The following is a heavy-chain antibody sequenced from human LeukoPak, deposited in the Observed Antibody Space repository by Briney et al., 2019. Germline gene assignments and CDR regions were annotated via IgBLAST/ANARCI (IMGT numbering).Heavy chain of an antibody. CDR3: ARASVRRPTGTTPPLRY. V-gene: IGHV3-64*01. Sequence: GGSLRLSCAASGFTFSNYAMDWVRQAPGKGLEYVSSIRGNGDSTNYANSVKGRFTISRDNSKNTLYLQMGSLRAEDMAVYYCARASVRRPTGTTPPLRYWGQGTLVTVSS. D-gene: IGHD1-1*01. CDR1: GFTFSNYA. CDR2: IRGNGDST. J-gene: IGHJ4*02.